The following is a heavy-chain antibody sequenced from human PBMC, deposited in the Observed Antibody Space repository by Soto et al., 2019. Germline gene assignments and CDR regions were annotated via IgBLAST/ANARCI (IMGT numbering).Heavy chain of an antibody. CDR1: GYNFTSYG. V-gene: IGHV1-18*01. CDR3: ARDLYYSSGRYFDHDAFDI. J-gene: IGHJ3*02. CDR2: ISPHNDRT. Sequence: QVQLVQSGADVKKPGASVKVSCKASGYNFTSYGISWVRQAPGQGLEWMGWISPHNDRTKYARRFQDRVTMTTETPTSTVYMELCSLRSDDTAVYYCARDLYYSSGRYFDHDAFDIWGQGTVVTVSS. D-gene: IGHD6-19*01.